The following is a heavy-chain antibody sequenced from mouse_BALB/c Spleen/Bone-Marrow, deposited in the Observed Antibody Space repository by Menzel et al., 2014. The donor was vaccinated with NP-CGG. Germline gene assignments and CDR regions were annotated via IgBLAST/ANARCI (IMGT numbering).Heavy chain of an antibody. V-gene: IGHV1-54*03. CDR3: ARRDDAMDY. D-gene: IGHD3-3*01. CDR2: INPGSGGT. CDR1: GCAFTNYL. J-gene: IGHJ4*01. Sequence: ESGAELVRPGTSVKVSCKASGCAFTNYLIEWVKQRPGQGLEWIGVINPGSGGTNYNEKFKGKATLTADKSSSTAYMQLSSLTSDDSAVYFCARRDDAMDYWGQGTSVTVSS.